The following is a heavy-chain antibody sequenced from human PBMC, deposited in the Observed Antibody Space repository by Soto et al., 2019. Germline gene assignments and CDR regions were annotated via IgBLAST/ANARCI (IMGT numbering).Heavy chain of an antibody. V-gene: IGHV1-8*01. J-gene: IGHJ4*02. CDR1: GYTFTSYD. D-gene: IGHD6-13*01. CDR2: MNPNSGNT. Sequence: ASVKVSCKASGYTFTSYDINWVRQATGQGLEWMGWMNPNSGNTGYAQKFQGRVTMTRNTSISTAYMELSSLRSEDTAVYYCASRGGPGYSSSWYLGYWGQGTLVTVSS. CDR3: ASRGGPGYSSSWYLGY.